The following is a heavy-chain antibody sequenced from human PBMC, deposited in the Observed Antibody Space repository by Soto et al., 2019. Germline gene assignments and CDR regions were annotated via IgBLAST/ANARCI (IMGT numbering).Heavy chain of an antibody. J-gene: IGHJ6*02. CDR1: GFTFSSYG. D-gene: IGHD3-9*01. V-gene: IGHV3-30*18. Sequence: QVQLVESGGGVVQPGRSLRLSCAASGFTFSSYGMHWVRQAPGKGLEWVAVISYDGSNKYYADSVKGRFTISRDNSKNTLYLQMNSLRAGDTAVYYCAKEGSDYDILTGSGYYGMDVWGQGTTVTVSS. CDR2: ISYDGSNK. CDR3: AKEGSDYDILTGSGYYGMDV.